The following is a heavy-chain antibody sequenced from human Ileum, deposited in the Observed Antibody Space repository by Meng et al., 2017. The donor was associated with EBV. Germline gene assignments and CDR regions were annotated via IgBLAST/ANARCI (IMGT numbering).Heavy chain of an antibody. Sequence: QVQRGQSGAELKGPGASVELSCKASGYTFTCYVISWVRQAPGQGLEWMGWISAYNGNTNYAQKLQGRVTMTTDTFTSTAYMELRSLRSDDTAVYYCALGGVQGVHFDYWGQGTLVTVSS. J-gene: IGHJ4*02. D-gene: IGHD3-10*01. CDR1: GYTFTCYV. V-gene: IGHV1-18*01. CDR2: ISAYNGNT. CDR3: ALGGVQGVHFDY.